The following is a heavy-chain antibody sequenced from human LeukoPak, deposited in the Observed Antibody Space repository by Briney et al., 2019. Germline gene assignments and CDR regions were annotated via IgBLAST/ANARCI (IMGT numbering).Heavy chain of an antibody. CDR3: ARDAGGFSTDY. D-gene: IGHD1-14*01. Sequence: PGGSLRLSCAASGFTFSSYSMNWVRQAPGKGLEWVSYISSSSSTIYYADSVKGRFTISRDNSKNTLHLQMNSLRVEDTAVYYCARDAGGFSTDYWGQGTLVTVSS. CDR2: ISSSSSTI. V-gene: IGHV3-48*01. CDR1: GFTFSSYS. J-gene: IGHJ4*02.